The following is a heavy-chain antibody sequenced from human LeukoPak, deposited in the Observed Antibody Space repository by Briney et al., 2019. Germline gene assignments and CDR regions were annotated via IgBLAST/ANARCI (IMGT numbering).Heavy chain of an antibody. J-gene: IGHJ4*02. CDR1: GGSISRTNW. V-gene: IGHV4-4*02. Sequence: SGTLSLTCDVSGGSISRTNWWSWVRQSPGQGPEWIGEISLSGRTNYNPSLQSRVTMSLDESKNQLSLDLASVTAADTAVYYCSRGSGAFSPFGYWGQGTLVTVHS. CDR2: ISLSGRT. D-gene: IGHD1-26*01. CDR3: SRGSGAFSPFGY.